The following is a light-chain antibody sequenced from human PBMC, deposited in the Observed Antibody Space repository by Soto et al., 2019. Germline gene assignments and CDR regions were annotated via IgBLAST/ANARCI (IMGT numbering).Light chain of an antibody. J-gene: IGKJ3*01. CDR2: DAP. CDR3: QQRSNWPIT. Sequence: EIVLTQSPATLSLSPGERGTLSCRASQSVSSHLAWYQQKPGQAPRLLIYDAPKRPTGIPARFSGSGSGTDFTLTISSLEPEDFAVYYCQQRSNWPITFGPGTKVDIK. V-gene: IGKV3-11*01. CDR1: QSVSSH.